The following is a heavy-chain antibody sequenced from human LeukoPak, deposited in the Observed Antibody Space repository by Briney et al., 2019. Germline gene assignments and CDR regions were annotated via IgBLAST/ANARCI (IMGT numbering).Heavy chain of an antibody. Sequence: ASVKVSCKASGYTFTGYYMHWVRQAPGQGLEWMGWINPNSGGTNYAQKFQGRVTITADKSTSTAYMELSSLRSEDTAVYYCTFWSLRDNWFDPWGQGTLVTVSS. J-gene: IGHJ5*02. V-gene: IGHV1-2*02. CDR1: GYTFTGYY. CDR3: TFWSLRDNWFDP. D-gene: IGHD3-3*01. CDR2: INPNSGGT.